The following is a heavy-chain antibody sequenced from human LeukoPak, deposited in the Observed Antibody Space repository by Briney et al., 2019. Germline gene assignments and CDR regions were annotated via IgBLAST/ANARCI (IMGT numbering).Heavy chain of an antibody. CDR3: ARGGGLYFYDSSGYDY. V-gene: IGHV3-74*01. Sequence: PEGSLRLSCAASGFTFSSYWMHWVRQAPGKRLVWVSHIYGDESTTTYADSVKGRFTISRDNAKNTLYLHINTLRAEDTAVYYCARGGGLYFYDSSGYDYWGQGTLVTVSS. D-gene: IGHD3-22*01. J-gene: IGHJ4*02. CDR1: GFTFSSYW. CDR2: IYGDESTT.